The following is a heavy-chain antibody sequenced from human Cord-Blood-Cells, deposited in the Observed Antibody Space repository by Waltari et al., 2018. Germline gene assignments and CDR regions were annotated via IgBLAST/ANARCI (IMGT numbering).Heavy chain of an antibody. J-gene: IGHJ4*02. CDR2: INHSGST. CDR1: GGSFSGYY. Sequence: QVQLQQWGAGLLKPSETLSLTCAVYGGSFSGYYWSWIRQPPGKGLEWIGEINHSGSTNYNPSLKSRVTISVDTSKNQFSLKLSSVTAADTAVYYCARGRPTYYDILTGYSDFDYWGQGTLVTVSS. D-gene: IGHD3-9*01. V-gene: IGHV4-34*01. CDR3: ARGRPTYYDILTGYSDFDY.